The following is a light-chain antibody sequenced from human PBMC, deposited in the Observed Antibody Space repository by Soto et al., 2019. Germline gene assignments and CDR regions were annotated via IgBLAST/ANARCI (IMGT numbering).Light chain of an antibody. CDR2: EVS. Sequence: QSALTQPASVSGSPGQSITISCTGTSRDVGSYNYVSWYQQHPDKAPELMIYEVSNRPSGISNRFSGSKSGNTASLTISGLQAEDEADYYCSSYTSSFTLVFGTGTKLTVL. V-gene: IGLV2-14*01. J-gene: IGLJ1*01. CDR1: SRDVGSYNY. CDR3: SSYTSSFTLV.